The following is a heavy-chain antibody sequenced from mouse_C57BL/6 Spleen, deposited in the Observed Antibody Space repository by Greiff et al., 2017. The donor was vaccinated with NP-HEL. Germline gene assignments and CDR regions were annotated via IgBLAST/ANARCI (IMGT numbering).Heavy chain of an antibody. J-gene: IGHJ2*01. D-gene: IGHD4-1*01. Sequence: EVQLVESGGGLVKPGGSLKLSCAASGFTFSSYAMSWVRQTPEKRLEWVATISDGGSYTYYPDNVKGRFTISRDNAKNNLYLQMSHLKSEDTAMYYCARLGRGLYFDYWGQGTTLTVSS. CDR3: ARLGRGLYFDY. CDR2: ISDGGSYT. CDR1: GFTFSSYA. V-gene: IGHV5-4*01.